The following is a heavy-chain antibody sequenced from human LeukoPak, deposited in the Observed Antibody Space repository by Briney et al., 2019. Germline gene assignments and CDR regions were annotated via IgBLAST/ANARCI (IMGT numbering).Heavy chain of an antibody. D-gene: IGHD3-3*01. J-gene: IGHJ4*02. CDR1: GYTFTSYD. CDR2: MNPNSGNT. CDR3: ARGPQHSNEYYDFWSGYYICLPDY. Sequence: ASVKVSCKASGYTFTSYDINWVRQATGQGLEWMGWMNPNSGNTGYAQKFQGRRTMTRNTSISTAYMELSSLRSEDTAVYYCARGPQHSNEYYDFWSGYYICLPDYWGQGTLVTVSS. V-gene: IGHV1-8*01.